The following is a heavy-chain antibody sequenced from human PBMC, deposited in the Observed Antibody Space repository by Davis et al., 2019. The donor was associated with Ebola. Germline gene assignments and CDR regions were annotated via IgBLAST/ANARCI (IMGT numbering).Heavy chain of an antibody. CDR1: GYTFSVYS. CDR2: INGGNGDT. CDR3: ARDSRSFDAYFSPNYGMDV. V-gene: IGHV1-3*01. D-gene: IGHD3-16*01. Sequence: ASVKVSCKASGYTFSVYSIYWVRQAPGQGLEWMGRINGGNGDTKYSQKFQGRVLITWDTSASTAYMDLSSLISEDTAVYYCARDSRSFDAYFSPNYGMDVWGQGTTVTVSS. J-gene: IGHJ6*02.